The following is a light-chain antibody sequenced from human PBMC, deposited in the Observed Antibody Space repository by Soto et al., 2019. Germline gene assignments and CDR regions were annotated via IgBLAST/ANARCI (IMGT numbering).Light chain of an antibody. J-gene: IGLJ2*01. CDR1: SGDIGSYNR. V-gene: IGLV2-14*01. CDR2: EVS. Sequence: QSVLTQPASVSGSPGQSITISCTGTSGDIGSYNRVSWYQQHPGKAPKLIIYEVSNRPSGVSNRFSGSKSGNTASLTISGLQAEDEADYYCSSYTRSNTLVVFGGGTKLTVL. CDR3: SSYTRSNTLVV.